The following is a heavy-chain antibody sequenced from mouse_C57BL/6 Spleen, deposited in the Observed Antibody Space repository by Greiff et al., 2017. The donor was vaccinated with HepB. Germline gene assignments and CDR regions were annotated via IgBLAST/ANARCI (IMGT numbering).Heavy chain of an antibody. V-gene: IGHV1-64*01. CDR3: ARSRGYSSWFAY. Sequence: VQLQQSGAELVKPGASVKLSCKASGYTFTSYWMHWVKQRPGQGLEWIGMIHPNSGSTNYNEKFKSKATLTVDKSSSTAYMQLSSLTSEDSAVYYCARSRGYSSWFAYWGQGTLVTVSA. D-gene: IGHD2-12*01. CDR2: IHPNSGST. CDR1: GYTFTSYW. J-gene: IGHJ3*01.